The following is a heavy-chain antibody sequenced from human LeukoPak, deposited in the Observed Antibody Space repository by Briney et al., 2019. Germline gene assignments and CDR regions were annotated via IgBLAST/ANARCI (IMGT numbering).Heavy chain of an antibody. V-gene: IGHV3-30*18. CDR3: AKGRDSSGSLYFDY. CDR2: ISYDGSNK. CDR1: GFTFSSYG. Sequence: GGSLRLSCAASGFTFSSYGMHWVRQAPGKGLEWVAVISYDGSNKYYADSVKGRFTISRDNSKNTLYLQMNSLRAGDTAVYYCAKGRDSSGSLYFDYWGQGTLVTVFS. J-gene: IGHJ4*02. D-gene: IGHD6-19*01.